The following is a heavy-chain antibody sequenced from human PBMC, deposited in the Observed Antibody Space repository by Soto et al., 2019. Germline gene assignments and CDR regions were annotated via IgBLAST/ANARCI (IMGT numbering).Heavy chain of an antibody. V-gene: IGHV4-59*12. CDR2: ISYSGTI. CDR3: ARVPDY. J-gene: IGHJ4*02. CDR1: GDSISSYY. Sequence: PSETLSLTCTVSGDSISSYYWAWIRQSAGKGLECIGYISYSGTINYNPSFRSRVSMSLDTSKNQFYLRLSSVTAADTAVYYCARVPDYWGQGTLVTVS.